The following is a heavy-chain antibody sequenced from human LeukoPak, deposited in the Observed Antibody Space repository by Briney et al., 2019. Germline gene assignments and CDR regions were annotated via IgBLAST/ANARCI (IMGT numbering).Heavy chain of an antibody. CDR1: GFTFNTYA. V-gene: IGHV3-23*01. Sequence: GGSLRLFCAASGFTFNTYAMSWVRQAPGKGLDWVSTIGGSGDSTNYADSVKGRFTISRDNSKNMLYLQTHSLRVEDTAVYYCAKGKGTSSSSIDWWGQGTLVTVSS. CDR2: IGGSGDST. CDR3: AKGKGTSSSSIDW. D-gene: IGHD2/OR15-2a*01. J-gene: IGHJ4*02.